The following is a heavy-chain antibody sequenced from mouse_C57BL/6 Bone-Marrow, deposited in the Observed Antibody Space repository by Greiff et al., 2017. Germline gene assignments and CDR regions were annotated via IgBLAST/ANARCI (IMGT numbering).Heavy chain of an antibody. Sequence: QVQLQQPGAELVKPGASVKMSCKASGYTFTSYWITWVKQRPGQGLEWIGDIYPGSGSTNYNEKFKSKATLTVDTSSSTAYMQLSSLTSEDSAVYYCAREGAGGYYDYYAMDYWGQGTSVTVSS. V-gene: IGHV1-55*01. D-gene: IGHD2-3*01. CDR1: GYTFTSYW. J-gene: IGHJ4*01. CDR2: IYPGSGST. CDR3: AREGAGGYYDYYAMDY.